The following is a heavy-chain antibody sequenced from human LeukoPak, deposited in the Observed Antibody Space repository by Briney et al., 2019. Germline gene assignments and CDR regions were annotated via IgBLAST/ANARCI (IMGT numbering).Heavy chain of an antibody. CDR1: GQSLTGYF. CDR3: ARLGLHGSGTYYFFDY. J-gene: IGHJ4*02. D-gene: IGHD3-10*01. CDR2: IDPNTGDT. V-gene: IGHV1-2*06. Sequence: ASVNVSCKASGQSLTGYFIHWVRQAPGQGLEWVGRIDPNTGDTIYAQNFQGRVTVTSATSISTAYMELSRLTSDDTAVYFCARLGLHGSGTYYFFDYWGQGTLVTVSS.